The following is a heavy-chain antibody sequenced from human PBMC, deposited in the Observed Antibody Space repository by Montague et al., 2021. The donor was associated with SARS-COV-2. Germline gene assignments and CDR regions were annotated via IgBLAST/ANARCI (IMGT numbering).Heavy chain of an antibody. D-gene: IGHD4-11*01. CDR1: GESISGVF. CDR3: ARWDPQTLTVISLRGKSANDY. V-gene: IGHV4-34*01. Sequence: SETLSLTCAVYGESISGVFWSWIRQPPGRGLEWIAEINDRGDTNYNYNPSLGSRVTISADTSKNQFSLRLRSVTAADTAVYYCARWDPQTLTVISLRGKSANDYWGQGTLVTVSS. CDR2: INDRGDTNY. J-gene: IGHJ4*02.